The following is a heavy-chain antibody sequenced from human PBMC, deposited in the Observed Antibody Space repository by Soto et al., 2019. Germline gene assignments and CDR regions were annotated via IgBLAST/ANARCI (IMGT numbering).Heavy chain of an antibody. J-gene: IGHJ4*02. CDR2: ISSGSSYI. CDR1: GFSFRTYS. Sequence: EVQLVESGGGLVKPGGSLRLSCAASGFSFRTYSMNWVRQAPGKGLEWVSSISSGSSYIYYADSVKGRFTISRDNAKNSRYRQMNSLRAEDTAVYYCARGYYDSSGYYDAGLDYWGQGTVVTVSS. D-gene: IGHD3-22*01. V-gene: IGHV3-21*02. CDR3: ARGYYDSSGYYDAGLDY.